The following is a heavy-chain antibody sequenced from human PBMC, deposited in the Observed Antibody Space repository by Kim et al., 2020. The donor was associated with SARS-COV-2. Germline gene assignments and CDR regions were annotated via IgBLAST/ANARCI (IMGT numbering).Heavy chain of an antibody. D-gene: IGHD4-4*01. CDR3: AKDVGNDYSDQLDN. V-gene: IGHV3-23*01. CDR2: INGSGSSK. J-gene: IGHJ4*02. CDR1: GFTFSRYA. Sequence: GGSLRLSCAASGFTFSRYAMSWVRQAPGKGLELVSVINGSGSSKYYADSVKGRFTISRDNSKNTLYLQMNSLRAEDTAVYYCAKDVGNDYSDQLDNWGQGTLVTVSS.